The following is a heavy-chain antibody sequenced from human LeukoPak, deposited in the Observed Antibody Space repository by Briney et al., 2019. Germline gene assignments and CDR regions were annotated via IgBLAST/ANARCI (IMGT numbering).Heavy chain of an antibody. V-gene: IGHV3-11*04. J-gene: IGHJ4*02. CDR2: IGSSGSTI. Sequence: PGGSLRLSCAASGVTFSDYHMSWIRQAPGKGLEWVSYIGSSGSTIYNSDSVKGRFTISRDNAKNSLYLQMNSLRVEDTAVYYCATAEQEEWLDSYYFDYWGQGTLVTVSS. CDR1: GVTFSDYH. D-gene: IGHD6-19*01. CDR3: ATAEQEEWLDSYYFDY.